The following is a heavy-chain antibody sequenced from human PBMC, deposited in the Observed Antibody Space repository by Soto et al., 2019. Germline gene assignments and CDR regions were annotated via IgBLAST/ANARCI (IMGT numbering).Heavy chain of an antibody. V-gene: IGHV4-39*01. Sequence: QLQLQESGPGLVKPSETLSLTCTVSGGSISSSSYYWGWIRQPPGKGLEWIGSIYYSGSTYYNPSLKSRVTISVDTSKNQFSLKLSSVTAADTAVYYCARPGSNSSSWYFDYWGQGTLVTVSS. CDR1: GGSISSSSYY. D-gene: IGHD6-13*01. J-gene: IGHJ4*02. CDR2: IYYSGST. CDR3: ARPGSNSSSWYFDY.